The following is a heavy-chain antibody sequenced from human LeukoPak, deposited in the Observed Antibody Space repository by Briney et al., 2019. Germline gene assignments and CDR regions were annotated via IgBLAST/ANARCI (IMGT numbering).Heavy chain of an antibody. CDR1: GFTFSSYE. V-gene: IGHV3-48*03. D-gene: IGHD3-16*02. CDR2: ISSSGSTI. J-gene: IGHJ4*02. Sequence: GGSLRLSCAASGFTFSSYEMNWVRQAPGKGLEWVSYISSSGSTIYYADSVKGRFTISRDNAKNSLYLQMNSLRAEDTAVYYCASPYYDYVWGSYRFDYWGQGTLVAVSS. CDR3: ASPYYDYVWGSYRFDY.